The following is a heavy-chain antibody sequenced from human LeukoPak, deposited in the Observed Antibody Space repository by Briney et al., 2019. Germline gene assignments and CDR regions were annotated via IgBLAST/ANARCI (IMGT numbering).Heavy chain of an antibody. CDR1: GGSFNGYY. D-gene: IGHD3-16*01. CDR3: ARAPRGDY. CDR2: INHSGST. V-gene: IGHV4-34*01. J-gene: IGHJ4*02. Sequence: SETLSLTCAVYGGSFNGYYWSWIRQPPGKGLEWIGEINHSGSTSYNPSLKSRVTISVDTSKNQFSLKLSFVTAADTAVYYCARAPRGDYWGQGTLVTVSS.